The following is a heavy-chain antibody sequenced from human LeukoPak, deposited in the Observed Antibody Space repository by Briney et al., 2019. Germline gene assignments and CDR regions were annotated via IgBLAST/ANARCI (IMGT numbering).Heavy chain of an antibody. CDR3: ASDSGYALGAYYYYYYMDV. CDR1: GYTFTGYY. CDR2: INPNSGGT. J-gene: IGHJ6*03. Sequence: GASVKASCKASGYTFTGYYMHWVRQAPGQGLEWMGWINPNSGGTNYAQKFQGRVTMTRDTSISTAYMELSRLRSDDTAVYYCASDSGYALGAYYYYYYMDVWGKGTTVTISS. D-gene: IGHD5-12*01. V-gene: IGHV1-2*02.